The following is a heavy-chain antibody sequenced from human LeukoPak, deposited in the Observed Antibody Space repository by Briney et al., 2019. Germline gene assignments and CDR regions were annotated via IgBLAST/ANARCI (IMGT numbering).Heavy chain of an antibody. J-gene: IGHJ4*02. D-gene: IGHD2-15*01. V-gene: IGHV1-69*05. Sequence: SVKVSCKASGGTFSSYAISRVRQAPGQGLEWMGGIIPIFGTANYAQKFQGRVTITTDESTSTAYMELSSLRSEDTAVYYCASRPDQHLLFYFDYWGQGALVTVSS. CDR1: GGTFSSYA. CDR3: ASRPDQHLLFYFDY. CDR2: IIPIFGTA.